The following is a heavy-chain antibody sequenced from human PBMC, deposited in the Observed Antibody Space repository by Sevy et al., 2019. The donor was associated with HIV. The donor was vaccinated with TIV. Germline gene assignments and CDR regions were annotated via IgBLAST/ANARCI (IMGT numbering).Heavy chain of an antibody. V-gene: IGHV4-59*01. CDR2: IYYSGNT. CDR3: ARAYQYYYYGMDV. Sequence: SETLSLTCTVSGDSISGYYWSWIRQPPGKGLEWIGYIYYSGNTNYNPALKGRVTISVDTSKNQFSLKLSSVTAADTAIYYCARAYQYYYYGMDVWGQGTTVTVSS. CDR1: GDSISGYY. D-gene: IGHD3-10*01. J-gene: IGHJ6*02.